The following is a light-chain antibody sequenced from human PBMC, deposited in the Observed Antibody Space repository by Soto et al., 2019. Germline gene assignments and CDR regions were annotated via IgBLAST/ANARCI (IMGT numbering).Light chain of an antibody. J-gene: IGKJ4*01. CDR3: QQSYSTPLI. Sequence: DIQMTQSPSSLSASVGDKITMTCRASQNISSYLNWYEQKPGIAPKVLIYGASSLQTGVPSRFSGSGSGTDFTLTISNLQPEDLATYYCQQSYSTPLIFGGGTKVEIK. CDR1: QNISSY. V-gene: IGKV1-39*01. CDR2: GAS.